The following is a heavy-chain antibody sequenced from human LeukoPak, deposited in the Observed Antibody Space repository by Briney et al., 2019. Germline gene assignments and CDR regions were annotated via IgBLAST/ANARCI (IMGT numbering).Heavy chain of an antibody. CDR2: ISFDGSNK. CDR1: GFTFNSFG. V-gene: IGHV3-30*18. CDR3: AKDFHTVTTFDY. J-gene: IGHJ4*02. Sequence: PGGSLRLSCAASGFTFNSFGMHWVRQAPGKGLEWVAVISFDGSNKYFADSVKGRFSISRDNSKNTLDLQMNSLRAEDTAVCYCAKDFHTVTTFDYWGQGTLVTVSS. D-gene: IGHD4-11*01.